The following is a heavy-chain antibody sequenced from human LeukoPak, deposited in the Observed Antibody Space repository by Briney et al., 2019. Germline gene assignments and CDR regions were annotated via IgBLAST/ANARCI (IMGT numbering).Heavy chain of an antibody. V-gene: IGHV1-8*01. Sequence: ASVKVSCKASGYTFTSYDINWVRQATGQGLEWMGWMNPNSGNTGYAQKFQGRVTMTRNTSISTAYMELSSLRSEDTAVYYCARGGYSYGDDLFDYWGQGTLFTVSS. CDR2: MNPNSGNT. D-gene: IGHD5-18*01. CDR3: ARGGYSYGDDLFDY. CDR1: GYTFTSYD. J-gene: IGHJ4*02.